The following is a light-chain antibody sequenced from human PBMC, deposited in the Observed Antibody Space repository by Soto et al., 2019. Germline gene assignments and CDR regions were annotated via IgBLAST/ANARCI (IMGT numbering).Light chain of an antibody. CDR3: QRDDTLLT. J-gene: IGKJ1*01. Sequence: ESVLTQSPGTLSLSPGERATLSCRASQSVRSNFLAWYKQKPGEARRLLFYGACNRATGIPSRFSGRGAGAVFTLTITMPDDEDFVYYYCQRDDTLLTFGQGTKVDIK. CDR2: GAC. V-gene: IGKV3-20*01. CDR1: QSVRSNF.